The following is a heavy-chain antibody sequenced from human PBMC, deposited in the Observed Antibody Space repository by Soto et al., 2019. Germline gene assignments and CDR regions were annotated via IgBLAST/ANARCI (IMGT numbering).Heavy chain of an antibody. Sequence: EVQLVESGGDLVQPGGSLRLSCAASGFTFSGHWMHWVRQVPGKGLEWVSRINTDGGSSAYADSVKGRFTISRDNAKNTIYLEMKGLRAEDTAVYYCAREAGYCSRTSCYRRAFDTWGQGTTVTVSS. J-gene: IGHJ3*02. D-gene: IGHD2-2*01. CDR3: AREAGYCSRTSCYRRAFDT. CDR1: GFTFSGHW. V-gene: IGHV3-74*03. CDR2: INTDGGSS.